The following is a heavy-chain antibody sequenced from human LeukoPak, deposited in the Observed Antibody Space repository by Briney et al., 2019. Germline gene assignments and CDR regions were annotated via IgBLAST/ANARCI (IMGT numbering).Heavy chain of an antibody. J-gene: IGHJ6*03. D-gene: IGHD3-3*01. Sequence: PRGSLRLSCAASGFTFSSYSMNWVRQAPGQGLEWVSYISSSSSTIYYADSVKGRFTISRDNAKNSLYLQMNSLRAEDTAVYYCARDSGSPYDFWGDYYYYYYMDVWGKGTTVTVSS. CDR3: ARDSGSPYDFWGDYYYYYYMDV. CDR1: GFTFSSYS. V-gene: IGHV3-48*01. CDR2: ISSSSSTI.